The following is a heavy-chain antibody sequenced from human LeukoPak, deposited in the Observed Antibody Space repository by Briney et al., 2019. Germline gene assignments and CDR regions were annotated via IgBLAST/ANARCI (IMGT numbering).Heavy chain of an antibody. D-gene: IGHD4-17*01. J-gene: IGHJ4*02. CDR3: ARQGGDYQSFDC. V-gene: IGHV1-2*02. CDR1: GYTFTCYY. CDR2: INPNSGGT. Sequence: ASVKVSCKASGYTFTCYYMHWVRQAPGQGLEWMGWINPNSGGTNYAQTFQGRVTMTRDTSISTAYMELSRLRSDDTAVYYCARQGGDYQSFDCWGQGTLVTVSS.